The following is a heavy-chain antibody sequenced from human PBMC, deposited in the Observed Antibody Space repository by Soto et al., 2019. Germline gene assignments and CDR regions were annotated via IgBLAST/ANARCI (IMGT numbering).Heavy chain of an antibody. D-gene: IGHD6-13*01. CDR1: GFTFSNYW. CDR3: ARGSNTYPSS. J-gene: IGHJ5*02. V-gene: IGHV3-74*01. Sequence: EVQLVESGGALVQPGGSLRLSCAVSGFTFSNYWMHWVRQAPGKGLVWVSRINIDGGTTSYADSVKDRFTISRDNAKNTLYLQMSSLRAEDTAVYYCARGSNTYPSSWGRGTLVTVSS. CDR2: INIDGGTT.